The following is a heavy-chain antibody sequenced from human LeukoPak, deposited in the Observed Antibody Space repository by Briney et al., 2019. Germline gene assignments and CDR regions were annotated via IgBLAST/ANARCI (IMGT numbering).Heavy chain of an antibody. D-gene: IGHD6-6*01. V-gene: IGHV1-2*02. CDR2: INPNSGGT. Sequence: ASVKVSCKASGYTFTGYYMHWVRQAPGQGLEWMGWINPNSGGTNYAQKFQGRVTMTRDTSISTAYMELSRLRSDDTAVYYCARDPSIAARRYLDYWGQGTLVTVSS. CDR1: GYTFTGYY. CDR3: ARDPSIAARRYLDY. J-gene: IGHJ4*02.